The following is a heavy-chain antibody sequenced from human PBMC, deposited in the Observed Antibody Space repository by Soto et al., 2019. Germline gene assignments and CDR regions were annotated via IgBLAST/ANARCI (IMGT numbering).Heavy chain of an antibody. CDR3: VRGPGELGYYDSSGYYDY. V-gene: IGHV3-48*02. CDR1: GFTFSSYS. J-gene: IGHJ4*02. D-gene: IGHD3-22*01. CDR2: ISSSSSTI. Sequence: EVQLVESGGGLVQPGGSLRLSCAASGFTFSSYSMNWVRQAPGKGLEWVSYISSSSSTIYYADSVKGRFTISRDNAKNSLYLQTNSLRDEDTAVYYCVRGPGELGYYDSSGYYDYWGQGTLVTVSS.